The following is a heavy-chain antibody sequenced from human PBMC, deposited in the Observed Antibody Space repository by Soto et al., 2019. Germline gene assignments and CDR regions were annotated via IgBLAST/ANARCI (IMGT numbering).Heavy chain of an antibody. V-gene: IGHV4-39*01. CDR1: GGSIRSSSYY. CDR3: ARCHDWCSVTD. CDR2: VFYNGNT. D-gene: IGHD2-21*02. J-gene: IGHJ4*02. Sequence: QVQLQESGPRLGKPSETLSLTCTVSGGSIRSSSYYWVWIRQPPGKWLEWIGSVFYNGNTYYSPSLTSRITISVDTSQNQFALRLYSLTAADTALYHCARCHDWCSVTDWGQGIPVTVYS.